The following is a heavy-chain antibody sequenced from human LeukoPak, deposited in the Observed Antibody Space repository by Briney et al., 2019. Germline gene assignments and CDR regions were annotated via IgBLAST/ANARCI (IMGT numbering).Heavy chain of an antibody. Sequence: SETLSLTCTVSGGSITSSSYYWGWIRQPPGKGLEWIGSIYYRGRTYYNPSLKSRVTISVDTSKNQVSLKLSSVTAADTAVYYCARAGYCSSTTCPDAFDIWGQGTNVTVSS. V-gene: IGHV4-39*07. J-gene: IGHJ3*02. CDR1: GGSITSSSYY. CDR2: IYYRGRT. D-gene: IGHD2-2*01. CDR3: ARAGYCSSTTCPDAFDI.